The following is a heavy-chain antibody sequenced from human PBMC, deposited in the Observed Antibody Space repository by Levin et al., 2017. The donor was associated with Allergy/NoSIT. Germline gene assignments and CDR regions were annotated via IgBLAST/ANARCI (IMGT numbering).Heavy chain of an antibody. Sequence: SGPTLVKPTQTLTLTCSFSGFSLSTSGVGVAWIRQPPGKALEWLALIYWDGDKQYSPSLQSRLTITKDTSENQVVLTMTNMDPVDTATYYCAHRGWEMTANPCDYWGQGTLVTVSS. CDR2: IYWDGDK. D-gene: IGHD5-24*01. CDR1: GFSLSTSGVG. CDR3: AHRGWEMTANPCDY. J-gene: IGHJ4*02. V-gene: IGHV2-5*02.